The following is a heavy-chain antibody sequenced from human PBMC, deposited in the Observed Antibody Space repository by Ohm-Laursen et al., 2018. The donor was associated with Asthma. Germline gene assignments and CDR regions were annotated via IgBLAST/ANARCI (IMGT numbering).Heavy chain of an antibody. CDR2: ISGSGGTT. D-gene: IGHD3-22*01. V-gene: IGHV3-23*01. CDR3: ARARMVGSYDSRGFLDY. Sequence: SLRLSCAASGFTFSTYAMNWVRQAPGQGLEWVSVISGSGGTTYYADSVEGRFTISRDNSKNTMYLQMNSLRAEDTAVYYCARARMVGSYDSRGFLDYWGQGTLVTVSS. CDR1: GFTFSTYA. J-gene: IGHJ4*02.